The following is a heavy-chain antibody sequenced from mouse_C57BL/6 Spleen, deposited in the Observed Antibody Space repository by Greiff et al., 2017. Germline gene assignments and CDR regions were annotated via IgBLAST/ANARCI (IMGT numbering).Heavy chain of an antibody. V-gene: IGHV1-50*01. D-gene: IGHD1-1*01. J-gene: IGHJ3*01. CDR3: ARGSGSSWFAY. CDR1: GYTFTSYW. CDR2: IDPSDSYT. Sequence: VQLQQSGAELVKPGASVKLSCKASGYTFTSYWMQWVKQRPGQGLEWIGEIDPSDSYTNYNQKFKGKATLTVDTSSSTAYMQLSSLTSEDSAVYCCARGSGSSWFAYWGQGTLVTVSA.